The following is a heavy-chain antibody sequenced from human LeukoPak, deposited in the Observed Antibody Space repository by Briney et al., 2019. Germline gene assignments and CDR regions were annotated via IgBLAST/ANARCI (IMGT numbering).Heavy chain of an antibody. V-gene: IGHV3-48*01. CDR1: GFTFSSYS. Sequence: GGSLRLFCAASGFTFSSYSMNWVRQAPGKGLEWVSYISSSSSTIYYADSVKGRFTISRDNAKNSLYLQMNSLRAEDTAVYYCARDLRPSSGWYWRYYYYGMDVWGQGTTVTASS. CDR3: ARDLRPSSGWYWRYYYYGMDV. J-gene: IGHJ6*02. D-gene: IGHD6-19*01. CDR2: ISSSSSTI.